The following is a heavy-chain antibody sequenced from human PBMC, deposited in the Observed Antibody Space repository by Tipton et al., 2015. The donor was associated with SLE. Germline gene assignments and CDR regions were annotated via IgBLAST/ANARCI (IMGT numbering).Heavy chain of an antibody. Sequence: GLVKPSETLSLTCTVSGGSISSYYWSWIQQPPGKGLEWIGYIYYSGSTNYNPSLKSRVTISVDTSKNQFSLKLSSVTAADTAVYYCARVTPGYSSGWYYFDYWGQGTLVTVSS. D-gene: IGHD6-19*01. J-gene: IGHJ4*02. CDR2: IYYSGST. V-gene: IGHV4-59*01. CDR1: GGSISSYY. CDR3: ARVTPGYSSGWYYFDY.